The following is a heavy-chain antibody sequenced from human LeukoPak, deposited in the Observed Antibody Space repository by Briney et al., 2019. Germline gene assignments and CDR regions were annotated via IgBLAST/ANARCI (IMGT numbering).Heavy chain of an antibody. D-gene: IGHD3-22*01. CDR2: ISSSGSTI. V-gene: IGHV3-48*03. J-gene: IGHJ4*02. CDR3: ARGALYYYDSSGYSPPDY. Sequence: GGSLRLSCAASGFTFSSYEMNWVRQAPGKGLEWVSYISSSGSTIYYADSVKGRFTISRDNAKNSLYLQMNSLRAEDTAVYYCARGALYYYDSSGYSPPDYWGQGTLVTVSS. CDR1: GFTFSSYE.